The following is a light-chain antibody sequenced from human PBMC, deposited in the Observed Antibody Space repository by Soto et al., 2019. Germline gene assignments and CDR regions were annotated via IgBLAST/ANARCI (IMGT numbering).Light chain of an antibody. CDR3: QQYTDSRT. Sequence: EIVLTQSPATLSLSPGERAILSCRASQSVGTYLSWYQQKPGQAPRLLIYDASNRATGIPARFGGSGSGTDFTLTISRLEPEDFAVYYCQQYTDSRTFGQGTKVDIK. CDR1: QSVGTY. V-gene: IGKV3-11*01. J-gene: IGKJ1*01. CDR2: DAS.